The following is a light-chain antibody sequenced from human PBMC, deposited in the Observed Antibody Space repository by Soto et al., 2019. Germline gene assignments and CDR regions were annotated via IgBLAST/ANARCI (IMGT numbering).Light chain of an antibody. CDR3: QKYNSAPPFT. Sequence: EIVLTQSPATLSLSPGERVTLSCRASQSVGSYLAWYQQKLGQAPRLLIYDASNRATGIPARFSGSGSGTDFTLTISSLQPEDVATYYCQKYNSAPPFTFGPGTKVDIK. CDR2: DAS. V-gene: IGKV3-11*01. CDR1: QSVGSY. J-gene: IGKJ3*01.